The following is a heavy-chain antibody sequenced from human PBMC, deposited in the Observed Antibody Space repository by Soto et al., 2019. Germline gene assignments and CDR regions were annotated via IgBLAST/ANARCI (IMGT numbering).Heavy chain of an antibody. CDR1: GFTFSSYA. Sequence: GGSLRLSCAASGFTFSSYAMTWVRQAPGKGLEWVSGIGGSGGSTNYADSVKGRFTISRDNSKNTLYLQMNSLRAEDTAVYYCAKDLWSGYGYGMDVWGRGTTVTVSS. D-gene: IGHD3-3*01. CDR2: IGGSGGST. V-gene: IGHV3-23*01. J-gene: IGHJ6*02. CDR3: AKDLWSGYGYGMDV.